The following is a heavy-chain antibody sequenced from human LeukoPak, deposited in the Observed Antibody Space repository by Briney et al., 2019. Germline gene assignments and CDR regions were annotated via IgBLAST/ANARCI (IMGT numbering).Heavy chain of an antibody. Sequence: GGSLRLSCSASGFTFSSYTMHWVRQTPGKGLEYVSAISSNGGSTYYADSMNGRFTISRDNSKNTLYLQMSSLRAADTALYYCVKTHYSEINYFDYWGQGTPVTVSS. D-gene: IGHD3-10*01. V-gene: IGHV3-64D*09. J-gene: IGHJ4*02. CDR2: ISSNGGST. CDR3: VKTHYSEINYFDY. CDR1: GFTFSSYT.